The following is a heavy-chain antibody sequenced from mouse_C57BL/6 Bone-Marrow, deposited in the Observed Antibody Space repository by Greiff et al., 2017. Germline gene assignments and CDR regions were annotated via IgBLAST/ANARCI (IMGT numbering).Heavy chain of an antibody. J-gene: IGHJ2*01. CDR2: ISSGSSTI. CDR1: GFTFSDYG. Sequence: EVKLVESGGGLVKPGGSLKLSCAASGFTFSDYGMHWVRQAPEKGLEWVAYISSGSSTIYYADTVKGRFTISRDNAKNTLFLQMTSLRSEDTAMYYCARSLITTVVASDYWGQGTTPTVSS. V-gene: IGHV5-17*01. D-gene: IGHD1-1*01. CDR3: ARSLITTVVASDY.